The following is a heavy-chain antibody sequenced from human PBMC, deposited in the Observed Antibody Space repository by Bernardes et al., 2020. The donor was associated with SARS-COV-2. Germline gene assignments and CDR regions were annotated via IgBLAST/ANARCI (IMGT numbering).Heavy chain of an antibody. CDR1: GGSISSYY. Sequence: SETLSLTCTVSGGSISSYYWSWIRQPPGKGLEWIGYIYYSGSTNYNPSLKSRVTISVDTSKNQFSLKLSSVTAADTAVYYCARNDFWSGYYHFDYWGQGTLVTVSS. CDR3: ARNDFWSGYYHFDY. J-gene: IGHJ4*02. V-gene: IGHV4-59*01. D-gene: IGHD3-3*01. CDR2: IYYSGST.